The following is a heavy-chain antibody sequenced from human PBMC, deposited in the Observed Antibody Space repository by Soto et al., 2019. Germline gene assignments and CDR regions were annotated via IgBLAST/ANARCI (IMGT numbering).Heavy chain of an antibody. CDR2: ISSSSGSI. CDR3: ANEHAGYSSGWYPYYFDY. CDR1: GFTFSSYS. D-gene: IGHD6-19*01. J-gene: IGHJ4*02. Sequence: PGGSLRLSCAASGFTFSSYSMNWVRQAPGKGLEWVSYISSSSGSIFYADSVKGRFTISRDNARNSLYLQMNSLRAEDAAVYYCANEHAGYSSGWYPYYFDYWGQGTLVTVSS. V-gene: IGHV3-48*01.